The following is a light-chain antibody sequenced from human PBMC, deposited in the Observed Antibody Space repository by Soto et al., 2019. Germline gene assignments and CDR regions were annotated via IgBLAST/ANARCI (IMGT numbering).Light chain of an antibody. CDR2: GNS. CDR1: SSNIGAGYD. Sequence: QSVLTQPPSVSGAPGQRVTISCTGSSSNIGAGYDVHWYQQLPGTAPKLLIYGNSNRPSGVPDRFSGSKSGTSASLAITGLQAEDEADYHCCSYAGSDTFTFGGGTKLTVL. V-gene: IGLV1-40*01. CDR3: CSYAGSDTFT. J-gene: IGLJ2*01.